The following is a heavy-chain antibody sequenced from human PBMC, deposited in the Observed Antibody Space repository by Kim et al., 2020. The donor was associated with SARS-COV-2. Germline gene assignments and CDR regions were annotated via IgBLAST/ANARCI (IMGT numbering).Heavy chain of an antibody. CDR3: ARDRGSGWEGPDYYYYYGMDV. CDR1: GGSISSYY. J-gene: IGHJ6*02. Sequence: SETLSLTCTVSGGSISSYYWSWIRQPAGKGLEWIGRIYTSGSTNYNPSLKSRVTMSVDTSKNQFSLKLSSVTAADTAVYYCARDRGSGWEGPDYYYYYGMDVWGQGTTVTVSS. V-gene: IGHV4-4*07. D-gene: IGHD6-19*01. CDR2: IYTSGST.